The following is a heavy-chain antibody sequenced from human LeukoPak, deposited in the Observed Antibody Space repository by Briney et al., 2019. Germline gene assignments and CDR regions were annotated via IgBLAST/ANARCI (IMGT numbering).Heavy chain of an antibody. CDR1: GFTFSSYA. J-gene: IGHJ4*02. V-gene: IGHV3-23*01. Sequence: GGSLRLSCAASGFTFSSYAMSWVRQAPVKGLEWVSAISGSGGSTYYADSVKGRFTISRDNSKNTLYLQMNSLRAEDTAVYYCETGYSYAHDYWGQGTLVTVSS. CDR3: ETGYSYAHDY. D-gene: IGHD5-18*01. CDR2: ISGSGGST.